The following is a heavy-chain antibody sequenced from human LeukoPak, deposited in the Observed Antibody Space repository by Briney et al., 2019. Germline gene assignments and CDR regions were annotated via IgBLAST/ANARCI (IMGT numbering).Heavy chain of an antibody. CDR3: AGGGSDYLTTVTAANWFDP. CDR1: GYTFTGYY. V-gene: IGHV1-2*02. D-gene: IGHD4-17*01. J-gene: IGHJ5*02. Sequence: GASVKVSCKASGYTFTGYYMHWVRQAPGQGLEWMGWINPNSGGTNYAQKFQGRVTMTRDTSISTAYMELSRLRSDDTAVYYCAGGGSDYLTTVTAANWFDPWGQGTLVTVSS. CDR2: INPNSGGT.